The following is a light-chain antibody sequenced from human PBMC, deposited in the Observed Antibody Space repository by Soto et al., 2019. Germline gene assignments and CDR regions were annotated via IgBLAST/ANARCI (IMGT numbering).Light chain of an antibody. V-gene: IGLV2-11*01. CDR2: DVT. Sequence: QSALTQPPSVSGSPGQSVTISCTGTSSDVGGYDYVSWYQQHPGKAPKLLIYDVTKRPSGVPDRFSGSKSGNTASLTISWLQAEDEADFFCCSYGGSLPSVFGPGPKLTVL. J-gene: IGLJ1*01. CDR3: CSYGGSLPSV. CDR1: SSDVGGYDY.